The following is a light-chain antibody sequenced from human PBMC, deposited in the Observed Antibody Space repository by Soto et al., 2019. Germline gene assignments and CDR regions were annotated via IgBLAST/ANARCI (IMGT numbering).Light chain of an antibody. J-gene: IGLJ1*01. CDR1: SRDIGSYNL. CDR2: EGS. Sequence: QSVLTQPASVSGSPGQSITISCTGTSRDIGSYNLVSWYQQHPGIAPKVIICEGSKRPSGVSNRFSGSKSGNTASLTISGLQAEDEADYYCCSYAGSTTLYVFGTGTKV. CDR3: CSYAGSTTLYV. V-gene: IGLV2-23*01.